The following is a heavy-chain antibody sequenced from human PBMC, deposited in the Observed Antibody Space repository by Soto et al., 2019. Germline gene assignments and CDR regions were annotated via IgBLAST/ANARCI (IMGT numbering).Heavy chain of an antibody. Sequence: QVQLVESGGGVVQPGRSLRLSCAASGFAFSRHGMHWVRQAPGKGLEWVAVIVRDGSEDYYADSVEGRFTISRDNSKNTLYLEMNNLRPEDTAVYYCARDDDYEDNGPDSWGQGTLVTVSS. CDR2: IVRDGSED. D-gene: IGHD4-17*01. V-gene: IGHV3-33*01. CDR1: GFAFSRHG. CDR3: ARDDDYEDNGPDS. J-gene: IGHJ4*02.